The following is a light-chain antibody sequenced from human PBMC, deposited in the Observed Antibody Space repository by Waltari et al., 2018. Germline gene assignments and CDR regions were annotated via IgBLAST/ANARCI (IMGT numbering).Light chain of an antibody. V-gene: IGKV2-30*01. CDR2: EVS. CDR3: MQGTHWPYT. J-gene: IGKJ2*01. CDR1: QSIVYSDGNTY. Sequence: DAVMTQSPLSLPVTLGQPASISCRSSQSIVYSDGNTYLNWFRQRPGQSPRRLIYEVSKRDSGVPDRFSGSGSGTDFTLKISRVEAEDVGVYFCMQGTHWPYTFGQGTKVEI.